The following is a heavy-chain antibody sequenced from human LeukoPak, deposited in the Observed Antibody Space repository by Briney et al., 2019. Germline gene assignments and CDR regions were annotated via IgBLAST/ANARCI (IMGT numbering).Heavy chain of an antibody. CDR1: GYTFTSYY. CDR2: INPSGGST. D-gene: IGHD6-13*01. CDR3: ARDRAFIAAAGYYFDY. Sequence: ASVKVSCKASGYTFTSYYMHWVRQARGQGLEWMGIINPSGGSTSYAQKFQGRVTMTRDTSTSTVYMELSSLRSEDTAVYYCARDRAFIAAAGYYFDYWGQGTLVTVYS. J-gene: IGHJ4*02. V-gene: IGHV1-46*01.